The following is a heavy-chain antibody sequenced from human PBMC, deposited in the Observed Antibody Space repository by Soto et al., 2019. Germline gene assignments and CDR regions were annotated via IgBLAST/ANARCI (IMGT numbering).Heavy chain of an antibody. J-gene: IGHJ4*02. V-gene: IGHV3-30*18. CDR1: GFTFSSYG. D-gene: IGHD6-13*01. CDR3: AKDPLSGSSSWYGYFDY. Sequence: PVGSLRLSCAASGFTFSSYGMHWVRQAPGKGLEWVAVISYDGSNKYYADSVKGRFTISRDNSKNTLYLQMNSLRAEDTAVYYCAKDPLSGSSSWYGYFDYWGQGTLVTVSS. CDR2: ISYDGSNK.